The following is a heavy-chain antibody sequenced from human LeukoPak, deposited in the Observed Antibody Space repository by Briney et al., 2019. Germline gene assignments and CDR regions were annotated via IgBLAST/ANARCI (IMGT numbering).Heavy chain of an antibody. Sequence: GGSLRLSCAASGFSFSSYEMNWVRQAPGKGLEWVSYISSSGNTIYYVNSVKGRFTISRDNAKNSLFLQMNSLRAQDTAVYYCATDQDDYGYYFGHDAFDIWGQGTLVTVSS. CDR2: ISSSGNTI. CDR1: GFSFSSYE. J-gene: IGHJ3*02. CDR3: ATDQDDYGYYFGHDAFDI. D-gene: IGHD4-17*01. V-gene: IGHV3-48*03.